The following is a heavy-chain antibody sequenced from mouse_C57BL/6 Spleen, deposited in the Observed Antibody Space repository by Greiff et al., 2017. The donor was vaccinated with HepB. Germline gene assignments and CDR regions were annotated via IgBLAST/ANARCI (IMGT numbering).Heavy chain of an antibody. CDR3: ARGPYYYGSSPYAMDY. CDR1: GFTFSDYG. Sequence: EVKVEESGGGLVKPGGSLKLSCAASGFTFSDYGMHWVRQAPEKGLEWVAYISSGSSTIYYADTVKGRFTISRDNAENTLFLQMTSLRSEDTAMYYCARGPYYYGSSPYAMDYWGQGTSVTVSS. D-gene: IGHD1-1*01. J-gene: IGHJ4*01. CDR2: ISSGSSTI. V-gene: IGHV5-17*01.